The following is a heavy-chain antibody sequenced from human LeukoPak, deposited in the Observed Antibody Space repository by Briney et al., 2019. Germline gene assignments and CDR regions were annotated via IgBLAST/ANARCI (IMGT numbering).Heavy chain of an antibody. D-gene: IGHD4-23*01. J-gene: IGHJ4*02. V-gene: IGHV3-21*01. CDR2: ISSSSSYI. CDR3: AKDQAGG. CDR1: GFTFSSYS. Sequence: PGGSLRLSCAASGFTFSSYSMNWVRQAPGKGLEWVSSISSSSSYIYYADSVKGRFTISRDNSKNTLYLQMNSLRPEDTAIYYCAKDQAGGWGQGTLVTVSS.